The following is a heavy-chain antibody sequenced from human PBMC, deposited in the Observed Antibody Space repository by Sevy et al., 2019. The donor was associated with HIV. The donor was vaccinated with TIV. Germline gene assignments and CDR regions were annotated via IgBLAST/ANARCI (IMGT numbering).Heavy chain of an antibody. D-gene: IGHD3-22*01. J-gene: IGHJ4*02. Sequence: GESLKISCKISGYRLSELSMHWVRQAPGKGLEWMGRFDPEDGEIMYEQKFQGRVTVTEETCTDTAYMELSRLRSEDTAVYYCATGREYYDENSGYFDYWGPGTLVTVSS. CDR3: ATGREYYDENSGYFDY. CDR1: GYRLSELS. CDR2: FDPEDGEI. V-gene: IGHV1-24*01.